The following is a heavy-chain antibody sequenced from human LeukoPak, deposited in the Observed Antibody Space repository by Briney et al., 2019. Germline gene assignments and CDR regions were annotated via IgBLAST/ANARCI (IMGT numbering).Heavy chain of an antibody. CDR1: GFTFDDYS. Sequence: PGRSLRLSCAASGFTFDDYSMPWVRQAPGKGLEWVAGISWHSRSIAYADSVKGRFTISRDNAKNSVSLQMNSLRTEDTALYYCTKDLSSQWFTDIRHYGMNVWGQGTTVAVSS. CDR3: TKDLSSQWFTDIRHYGMNV. CDR2: ISWHSRSI. D-gene: IGHD3-22*01. V-gene: IGHV3-9*01. J-gene: IGHJ6*02.